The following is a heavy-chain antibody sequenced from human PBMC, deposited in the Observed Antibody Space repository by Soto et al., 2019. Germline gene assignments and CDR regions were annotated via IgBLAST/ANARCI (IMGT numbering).Heavy chain of an antibody. CDR3: AREGMNDWDRYYGMDV. D-gene: IGHD3-9*01. J-gene: IGHJ6*02. CDR1: AFTVNHNY. CDR2: IFAGGDT. Sequence: GGSLRLSCAASAFTVNHNYMNWVRQAPGKGLEWVSLIFAGGDTYYADSVKGRFTISRDNSKNTLYLQMNSLRVEDTAVYYCAREGMNDWDRYYGMDVWGQGTTVTVSS. V-gene: IGHV3-53*01.